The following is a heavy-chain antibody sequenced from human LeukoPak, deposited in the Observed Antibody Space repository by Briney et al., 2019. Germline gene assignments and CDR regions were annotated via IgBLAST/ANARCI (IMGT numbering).Heavy chain of an antibody. CDR3: AKGQARIAEDGDCFDY. D-gene: IGHD6-13*01. J-gene: IGHJ4*02. CDR2: ISYDGSTK. CDR1: GFTFSSYG. V-gene: IGHV3-30*18. Sequence: PGRSLRLSCAASGFTFSSYGMHWVRQAPGKGLEWVAVISYDGSTKYYADSVKGRFTISRDNSKNTLYLQMISLRAEDTALYYCAKGQARIAEDGDCFDYWGQGTLVTVSS.